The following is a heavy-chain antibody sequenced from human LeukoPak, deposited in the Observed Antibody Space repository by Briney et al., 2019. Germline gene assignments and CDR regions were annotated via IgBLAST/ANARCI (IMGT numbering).Heavy chain of an antibody. J-gene: IGHJ3*02. CDR1: GYSFTSYW. CDR3: ARNINYDILTMSGAFDI. D-gene: IGHD3-9*01. CDR2: IYPGDSDT. V-gene: IGHV5-51*01. Sequence: RTGESLKISCKGSGYSFTSYWIGWVRQMPGKGLEWMGIIYPGDSDTRYSPSFQGQVTISADKSISTAYLQWSSLKASDTAMYYCARNINYDILTMSGAFDIWGQGTMVTVSS.